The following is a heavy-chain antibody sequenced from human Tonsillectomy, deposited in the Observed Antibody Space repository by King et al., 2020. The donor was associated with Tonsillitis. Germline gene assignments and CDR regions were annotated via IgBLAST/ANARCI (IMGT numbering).Heavy chain of an antibody. Sequence: QLVQSGAEVKNPGASVKVSCIVSGYTFATLFIHWVRQAPGQGLEWMGMINPSGGTTKIAQKFQGRVSMTRDPSTSTVYMDLSRLRFEDTAVYYCAREEDPRLSVSATDSDPNSAFDIWGQGTKVTVSS. CDR2: INPSGGTT. V-gene: IGHV1-46*03. J-gene: IGHJ3*02. CDR3: AREEDPRLSVSATDSDPNSAFDI. D-gene: IGHD5/OR15-5a*01. CDR1: GYTFATLF.